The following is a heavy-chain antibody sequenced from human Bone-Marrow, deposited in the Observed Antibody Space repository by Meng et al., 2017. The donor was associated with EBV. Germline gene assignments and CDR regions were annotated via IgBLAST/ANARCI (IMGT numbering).Heavy chain of an antibody. CDR1: GDSISSFYY. V-gene: IGHV4-39*01. Sequence: RQLRESGPGQVKPSVTLSLTCTVSGDSISSFYYWGWIRQPPGRGLEWIGSVHYTGSTYYSPSLKSRVTVSVDTSKNQFSLRLTSVTAADTAVYYCARPFPSWQSPRLDPFGAWGQGTLVTVSS. CDR2: VHYTGST. CDR3: ARPFPSWQSPRLDPFGA. D-gene: IGHD6-19*01. J-gene: IGHJ5*02.